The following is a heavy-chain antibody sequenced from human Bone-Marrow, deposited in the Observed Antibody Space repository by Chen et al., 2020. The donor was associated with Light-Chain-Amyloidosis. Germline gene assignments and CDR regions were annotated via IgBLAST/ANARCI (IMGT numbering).Heavy chain of an antibody. CDR3: VKGVPAEMGYCIDL. V-gene: IGHV3-21*02. D-gene: IGHD2-8*01. J-gene: IGHJ4*02. CDR2: ISRNDIYP. Sequence: VRLVESGGGLVKPGGSLRLSCTGSGFDFSVYSMSWVRQSPGKGLELVSAISRNDIYPFYADSVEGRFTIDRDNARHCLFLQVSSLGDDDAATYYCVKGVPAEMGYCIDLWGQGSVVTV. CDR1: GFDFSVYS.